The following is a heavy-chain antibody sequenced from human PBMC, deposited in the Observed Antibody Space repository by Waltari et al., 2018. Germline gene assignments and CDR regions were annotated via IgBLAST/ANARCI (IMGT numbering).Heavy chain of an antibody. CDR1: GFTFSSYW. CDR3: ARDAPHCTNGVCYKVRPFDY. Sequence: EVQLVESGGGLVQPGGSLRLSCAASGFTFSSYWMHWVRQAPGKGLVWVSRINSDGSTISYADSVKGRFTISRDNAKNTLFLQMNSLRAEDTAVYYCARDAPHCTNGVCYKVRPFDYWGQGTLVTISS. CDR2: INSDGSTI. J-gene: IGHJ4*02. V-gene: IGHV3-74*01. D-gene: IGHD2-8*01.